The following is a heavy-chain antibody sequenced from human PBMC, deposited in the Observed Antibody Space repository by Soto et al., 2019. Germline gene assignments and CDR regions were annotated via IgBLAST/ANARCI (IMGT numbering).Heavy chain of an antibody. Sequence: PGGSLRLSCAASGFTFSSYDMHWVRQATGKGLEWVSAIGTAGDTYYPGSVKGRFTISRENAKNSLYLQMNSLRAGDTAVYYCASSSGGRRHFDYWGQGTLVTVSS. CDR2: IGTAGDT. D-gene: IGHD2-15*01. J-gene: IGHJ4*02. CDR3: ASSSGGRRHFDY. V-gene: IGHV3-13*01. CDR1: GFTFSSYD.